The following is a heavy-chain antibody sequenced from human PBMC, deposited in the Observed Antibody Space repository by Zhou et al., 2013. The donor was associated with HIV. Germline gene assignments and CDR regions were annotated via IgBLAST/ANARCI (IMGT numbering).Heavy chain of an antibody. V-gene: IGHV1-69*12. J-gene: IGHJ3*02. D-gene: IGHD6-19*01. CDR1: GGSFSDDG. CDR3: ARVRGYSSGWRDGGFFDI. Sequence: QVQLVQSGAEVKKPGSSVKVSCKASGGSFSDDGLTWVRQAPGRGPEWMGGIIPIFGTANYAQKFQGRVTLTADESTSTAYMELSSLRSEDTAVYYCARVRGYSSGWRDGGFFDIWGQGTMVTVSS. CDR2: IIPIFGTA.